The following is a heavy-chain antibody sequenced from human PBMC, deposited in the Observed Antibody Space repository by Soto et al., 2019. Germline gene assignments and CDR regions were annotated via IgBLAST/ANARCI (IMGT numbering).Heavy chain of an antibody. CDR2: IFSTGST. V-gene: IGHV4-31*03. CDR1: GGSISSGGYY. J-gene: IGHJ4*02. D-gene: IGHD2-2*01. CDR3: ATLRDCTSNSCLTDGVYYFDY. Sequence: QVQLQESGPGLVKPSQTLSLTCTVSGGSISSGGYYWSWIRQHPGKGLEWIGHIFSTGSTDYNPSLKSRPTISLDTSKNQFSLKLSSVTAADTSVYYSATLRDCTSNSCLTDGVYYFDYWGQGTLITVSS.